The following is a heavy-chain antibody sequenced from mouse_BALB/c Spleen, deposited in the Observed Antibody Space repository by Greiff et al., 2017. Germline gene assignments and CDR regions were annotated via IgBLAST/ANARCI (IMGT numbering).Heavy chain of an antibody. J-gene: IGHJ1*01. CDR3: ARRSPGYYGSSLSEYFDV. V-gene: IGHV5-17*02. Sequence: EVQLVESGGGLVQPGGSRKLSCAASGFTFSSFGMHWVRQAPEKGLEWVAYISSGSSTIYYADTVKGRFTISRDNPKNTLFLQMTSLRSEDTAMYYCARRSPGYYGSSLSEYFDVWGAGTTVTVSS. CDR2: ISSGSSTI. D-gene: IGHD1-1*01. CDR1: GFTFSSFG.